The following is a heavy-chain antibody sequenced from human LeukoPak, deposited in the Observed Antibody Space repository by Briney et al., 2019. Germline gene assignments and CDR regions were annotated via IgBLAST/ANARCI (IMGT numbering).Heavy chain of an antibody. CDR1: GGTFSSYA. CDR2: INPNSAAT. Sequence: ASVKVSCKASGGTFSSYAISWVRQAPGQGLEWMGWINPNSAATNYAQKFQGRVTMTRDTSISTAYMELSSLRSDDTAVYYCARGRATVTTVFGWFDPWGQGTLVTVSS. V-gene: IGHV1-2*02. CDR3: ARGRATVTTVFGWFDP. D-gene: IGHD4-17*01. J-gene: IGHJ5*02.